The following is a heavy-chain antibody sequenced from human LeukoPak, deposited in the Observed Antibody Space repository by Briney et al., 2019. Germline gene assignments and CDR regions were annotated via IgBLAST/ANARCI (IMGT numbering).Heavy chain of an antibody. J-gene: IGHJ4*02. Sequence: PSETLSLTCTVSGGSISSSSYYWGWIRQPPGKGLEWIGSIYYSGSTNYNPSLKSRVTISVDTSKNQFSLKLSSVTAADTAVYYCARDHGYGSPYYFDYWGQGTLVTVSS. CDR3: ARDHGYGSPYYFDY. V-gene: IGHV4-39*07. CDR1: GGSISSSSYY. CDR2: IYYSGST. D-gene: IGHD6-13*01.